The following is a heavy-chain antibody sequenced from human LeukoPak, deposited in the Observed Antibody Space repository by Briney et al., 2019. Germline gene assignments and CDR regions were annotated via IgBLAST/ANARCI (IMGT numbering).Heavy chain of an antibody. D-gene: IGHD6-19*01. CDR2: INHSGST. CDR1: GGSFSGYY. V-gene: IGHV4-34*01. CDR3: ARGKSSGRTPPRFHYIDY. J-gene: IGHJ4*02. Sequence: SETLSLTCAVYGGSFSGYYWSWIRQPPGKGLEWIGEINHSGSTNYNPSLKSRVTISVDTSKNQFSLKLSSVTAADTAVYYCARGKSSGRTPPRFHYIDYWGQGTLVTVSS.